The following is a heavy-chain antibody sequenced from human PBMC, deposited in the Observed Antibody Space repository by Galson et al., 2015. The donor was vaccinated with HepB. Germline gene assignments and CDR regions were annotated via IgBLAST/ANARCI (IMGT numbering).Heavy chain of an antibody. CDR2: IWYDGSNK. Sequence: SLRLSCAASGFTFSSYGMHWVRQAPGKGPEWVAVIWYDGSNKYYADSVRGRFTISRDNSKDTLYLQTNSLRAEDTAVYYCARDQRRGFGSGGTCYRWYFQDWGQGSLVTVSS. J-gene: IGHJ1*01. V-gene: IGHV3-33*01. D-gene: IGHD2-15*01. CDR3: ARDQRRGFGSGGTCYRWYFQD. CDR1: GFTFSSYG.